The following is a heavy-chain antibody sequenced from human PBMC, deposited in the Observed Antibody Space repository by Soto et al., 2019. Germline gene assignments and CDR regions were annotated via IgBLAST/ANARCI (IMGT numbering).Heavy chain of an antibody. D-gene: IGHD6-19*01. CDR2: IIPIFGGT. CDR1: GGTFNTYP. J-gene: IGHJ4*02. CDR3: TRGLFGGWGDDFEY. Sequence: QVQLVQSGAEVKKPGSSMKVSCKASGGTFNTYPISWVRQAPGQGLEWMGGIIPIFGGTHYAQKFQGRVTTTADESTSTAYMDPSRLTSDDTAMYYCTRGLFGGWGDDFEYWSQGTLVTVSS. V-gene: IGHV1-69*01.